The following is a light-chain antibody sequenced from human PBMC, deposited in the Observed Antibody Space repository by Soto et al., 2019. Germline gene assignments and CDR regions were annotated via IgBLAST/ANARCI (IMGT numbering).Light chain of an antibody. CDR2: AAY. V-gene: IGKV1-39*01. CDR3: QQNYSTPIT. CDR1: ESISSY. J-gene: IGKJ5*01. Sequence: DIQMTLSPSYLAASVGHRGTITCRASESISSYLNWYQQKPGQAAKLLIYAAYSLQSGVTSRFSGSGSGTDFTLTISSLQPEDFATYYCQQNYSTPITFGQGTRL.